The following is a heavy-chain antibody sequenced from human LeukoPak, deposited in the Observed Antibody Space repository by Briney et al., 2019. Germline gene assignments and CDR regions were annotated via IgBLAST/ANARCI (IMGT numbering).Heavy chain of an antibody. CDR3: ARVTTGGYYNC. D-gene: IGHD3-22*01. Sequence: SETLSLTCSVSGGSISSGSYYWSWIRQPAGKGLEWIGRIYTSGSTNYNPSLKSRVTISVDTSKNQFSLKLNSVTAADTAVYYCARVTTGGYYNCWGQGTLVTVSS. V-gene: IGHV4-61*02. J-gene: IGHJ4*02. CDR2: IYTSGST. CDR1: GGSISSGSYY.